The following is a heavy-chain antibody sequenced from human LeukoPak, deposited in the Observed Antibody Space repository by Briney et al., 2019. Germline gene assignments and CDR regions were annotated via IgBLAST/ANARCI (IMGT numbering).Heavy chain of an antibody. Sequence: SETLSLTCTVSGGSVSSGNYYWTWIRQPPGKGLEWIGYIFYTGSTNYNPSLKSRVTISVDTTKNQFSLKLNSVTAADTAVYYCASSSLGGDFYFDYWGQGTLVTVSS. J-gene: IGHJ4*02. CDR3: ASSSLGGDFYFDY. D-gene: IGHD3-16*01. V-gene: IGHV4-61*01. CDR2: IFYTGST. CDR1: GGSVSSGNYY.